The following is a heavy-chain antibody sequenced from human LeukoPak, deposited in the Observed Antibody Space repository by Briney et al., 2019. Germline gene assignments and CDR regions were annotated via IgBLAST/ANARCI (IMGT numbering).Heavy chain of an antibody. CDR1: TYTFSDYG. CDR2: IRNDGAKT. J-gene: IGHJ4*02. CDR3: AKEGGYSYRPFDD. D-gene: IGHD3-22*01. V-gene: IGHV3-30*02. Sequence: GGSLRLSCVESTYTFSDYGMHWVRQAPGKGLEWVAFIRNDGAKTYYADSAKGRFTISRANSKNTLYLQMNSLRAEDTAVYYCAKEGGYSYRPFDDWGQGTLVTVSS.